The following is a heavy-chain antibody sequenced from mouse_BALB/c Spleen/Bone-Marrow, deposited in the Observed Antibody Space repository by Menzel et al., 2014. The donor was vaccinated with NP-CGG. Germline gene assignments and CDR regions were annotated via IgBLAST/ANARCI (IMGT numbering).Heavy chain of an antibody. D-gene: IGHD2-14*01. Sequence: EVKVVESGGGLVKPGGSLKLSCAASGFTFSDYYMYWVRQTPEKRLEWVATISDAGSYTYYPDSVKGRFTISRDNAKNSLYLQMISLKSEDTAMYYCARDGDYRYAWFAYWGQGTLVTVST. V-gene: IGHV5-4*02. CDR3: ARDGDYRYAWFAY. CDR1: GFTFSDYY. J-gene: IGHJ3*01. CDR2: ISDAGSYT.